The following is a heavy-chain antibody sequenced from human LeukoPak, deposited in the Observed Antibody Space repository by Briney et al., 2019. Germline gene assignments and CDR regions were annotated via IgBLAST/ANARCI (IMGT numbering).Heavy chain of an antibody. CDR2: ISSSSSAI. D-gene: IGHD5-12*01. CDR3: ARIYSEDGRYYFHYMDV. J-gene: IGHJ6*03. V-gene: IGHV3-48*04. Sequence: GGSLRPSCAASEFLFSSYSMNWVRQAPGKGLEWVSYISSSSSAIYYADSVKGRFTISRDNAKNSLYLQMNSLRADDTAVYYCARIYSEDGRYYFHYMDVWGKGTTVTVSS. CDR1: EFLFSSYS.